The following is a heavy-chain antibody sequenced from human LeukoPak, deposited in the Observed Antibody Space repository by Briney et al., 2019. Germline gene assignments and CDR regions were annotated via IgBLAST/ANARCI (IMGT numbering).Heavy chain of an antibody. J-gene: IGHJ5*02. Sequence: GGSLRLSCAASGFTFSSYGMSWVRQAPGKGLEWVSAISGSGGSTYYADSVKGRFTISRDNSKNTLYLQMNSLRAEDTAVYYCAKDTWFGELLNNWFDPWGQGTLVTVSS. CDR2: ISGSGGST. D-gene: IGHD3-10*01. V-gene: IGHV3-23*01. CDR1: GFTFSSYG. CDR3: AKDTWFGELLNNWFDP.